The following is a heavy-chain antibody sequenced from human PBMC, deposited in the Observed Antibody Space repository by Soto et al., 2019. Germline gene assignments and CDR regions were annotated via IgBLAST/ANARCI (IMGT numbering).Heavy chain of an antibody. Sequence: QVQLVQSGTEVKKPGSSVKVSCKASGGTFSRYAINWVRQAPGQGLEWMGGITPIFGTPNYAQKFQGRVTRTADGSTKTAYMELRRLRSEDTAVYYCAQTLGLAVSGPGRFDLWGRGTLVTVTS. CDR2: ITPIFGTP. CDR3: AQTLGLAVSGPGRFDL. V-gene: IGHV1-69*12. D-gene: IGHD6-19*01. CDR1: GGTFSRYA. J-gene: IGHJ2*01.